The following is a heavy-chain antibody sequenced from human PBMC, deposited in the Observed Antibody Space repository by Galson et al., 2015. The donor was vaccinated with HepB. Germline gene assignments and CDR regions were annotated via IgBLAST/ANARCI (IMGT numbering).Heavy chain of an antibody. D-gene: IGHD1-7*01. CDR2: IYYSGST. CDR3: ARSVGTTSWFDP. CDR1: GGSISSYY. J-gene: IGHJ5*02. V-gene: IGHV4-59*01. Sequence: LSLTCTVSGGSISSYYWSWIRQPPGKGLEWIGYIYYSGSTNYNPSLKSRVTISVDTSKNQFSLKLSSVTAADTAVYYCARSVGTTSWFDPWGQGTLVTVSS.